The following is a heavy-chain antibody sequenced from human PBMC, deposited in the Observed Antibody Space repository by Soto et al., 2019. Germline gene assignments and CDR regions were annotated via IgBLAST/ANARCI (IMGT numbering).Heavy chain of an antibody. Sequence: PSETLSLTCTVSGGSISSSSYYWGWIRQPPGKGLEWIGSIYYSGSTYYNPSLKSRVTTSVDTSKNQFSLKLSSVTAADTAVYYCARQVYSSGWYFDYWGQGTLVTVSS. D-gene: IGHD6-19*01. CDR2: IYYSGST. V-gene: IGHV4-39*01. CDR1: GGSISSSSYY. J-gene: IGHJ4*02. CDR3: ARQVYSSGWYFDY.